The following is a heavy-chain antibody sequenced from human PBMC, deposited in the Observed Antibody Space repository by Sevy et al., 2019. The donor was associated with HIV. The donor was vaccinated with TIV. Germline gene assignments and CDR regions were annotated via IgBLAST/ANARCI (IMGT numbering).Heavy chain of an antibody. D-gene: IGHD3-22*01. V-gene: IGHV3-48*03. Sequence: GGSLRLSCAASGFTFSSYEMNWVRQAPGKGLEWVSYISSDGTTIYYADSVKGRFTISRDNAPNSVSLQMNSLRAEDTAVYYCARDLDDNSGYYYGAIDYWGQGTLVTVSS. J-gene: IGHJ4*02. CDR1: GFTFSSYE. CDR2: ISSDGTTI. CDR3: ARDLDDNSGYYYGAIDY.